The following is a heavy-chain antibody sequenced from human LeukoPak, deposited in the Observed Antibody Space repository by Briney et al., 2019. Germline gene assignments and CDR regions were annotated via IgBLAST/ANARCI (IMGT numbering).Heavy chain of an antibody. CDR1: GYSTINYW. V-gene: IGHV5-51*03. J-gene: IGHJ4*02. CDR3: WASTYGSGRYVAFDS. Sequence: GESLKILCKGSGYSTINYWIGRVRQLPGKGLVWLRIMYPGDSDTSYSPSFQSQLITSSHKTTSTTYLLWISLMASDTTIYYCWASTYGSGRYVAFDSWGQGTLVSISS. CDR2: MYPGDSDT. D-gene: IGHD3-10*01.